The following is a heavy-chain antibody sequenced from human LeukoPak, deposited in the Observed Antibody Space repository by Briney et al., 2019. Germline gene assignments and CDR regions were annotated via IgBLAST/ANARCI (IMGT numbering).Heavy chain of an antibody. Sequence: PSETLSLTCTVSGGSISSSSYYWGWIRQPPGKGLEWIGSIYYSGSTYYNPSLKSRVTISVDTSKNQFSLKLSSVTAADTAVYYCASLMASPGTQVDPWGQGTLVTVSS. CDR1: GGSISSSSYY. V-gene: IGHV4-39*01. CDR2: IYYSGST. CDR3: ASLMASPGTQVDP. D-gene: IGHD1-14*01. J-gene: IGHJ5*02.